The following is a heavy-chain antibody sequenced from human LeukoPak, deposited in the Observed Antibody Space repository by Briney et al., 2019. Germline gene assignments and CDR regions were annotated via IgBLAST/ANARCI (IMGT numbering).Heavy chain of an antibody. CDR2: ISSSNTYT. CDR3: ARDRGVGDSSNWYDY. CDR1: GFTFSDYY. V-gene: IGHV3-11*06. J-gene: IGHJ5*01. Sequence: PGGSLRLSCAASGFTFSDYYMSWIRQAPGKGLEWVSYISSSNTYTTYADSVKGRFTISRDNAKNSLYLQKNSLRAEDTAVYYCARDRGVGDSSNWYDYWGQGTLVTVSS. D-gene: IGHD6-13*01.